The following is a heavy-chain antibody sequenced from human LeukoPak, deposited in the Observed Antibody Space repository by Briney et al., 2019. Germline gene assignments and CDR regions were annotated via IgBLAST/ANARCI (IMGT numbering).Heavy chain of an antibody. D-gene: IGHD2-2*01. CDR1: GFTFSGSA. CDR2: IRSKANSYAT. Sequence: PGGSLRLSCAGSGFTFSGSAMHWVRQASGKGLEWVGRIRSKANSYATAYAASVKGRFTISRDDSKNTAYLQMNSLKTEDTAVYYCTRRGVVPAAMGDYWGQGTLVTVSS. J-gene: IGHJ4*02. V-gene: IGHV3-73*01. CDR3: TRRGVVPAAMGDY.